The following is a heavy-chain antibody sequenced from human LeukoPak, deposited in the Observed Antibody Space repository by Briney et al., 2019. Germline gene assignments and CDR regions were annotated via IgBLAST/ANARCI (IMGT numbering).Heavy chain of an antibody. CDR1: GGSISSYY. Sequence: SETLSLTCSVSGGSISSYYWSWIRQPPGKGLEWIGYIYYSGSTNYNPSLKSRVTISVDTSKNQFSLKLSSVTAADTAVYYCASHIAAASNFDYWGQGTLVTVSS. CDR2: IYYSGST. D-gene: IGHD6-13*01. J-gene: IGHJ4*02. CDR3: ASHIAAASNFDY. V-gene: IGHV4-59*01.